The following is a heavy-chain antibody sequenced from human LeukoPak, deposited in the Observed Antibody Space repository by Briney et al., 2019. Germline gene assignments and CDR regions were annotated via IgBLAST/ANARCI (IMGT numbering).Heavy chain of an antibody. D-gene: IGHD2-2*01. CDR2: ISSSSSYI. CDR1: GFTFSSYS. J-gene: IGHJ5*02. V-gene: IGHV3-21*01. CDR3: ARGRGYCSSTSCQNWFDP. Sequence: GGSLRLSCAASGFTFSSYSMNWVRQAPGKGLEWVSSISSSSSYIYYADSVKGRFTISRDNAKNSLYLQMNSLRAEDTAVYYCARGRGYCSSTSCQNWFDPWGQGTLVTVSS.